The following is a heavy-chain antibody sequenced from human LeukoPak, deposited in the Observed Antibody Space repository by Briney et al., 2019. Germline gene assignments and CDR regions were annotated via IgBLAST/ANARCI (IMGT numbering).Heavy chain of an antibody. CDR3: AKGQWLVDY. D-gene: IGHD6-19*01. CDR2: ISGSGDRT. Sequence: QPGGSLRLSCAASGFTFSSSAMNWVRQAPGKGLEWVSTISGSGDRTYYADSVKGRFTISRDNSKNTLYLQMNSLRAEDTAVYYCAKGQWLVDYWGQGTLVTVSS. V-gene: IGHV3-23*01. J-gene: IGHJ4*02. CDR1: GFTFSSSA.